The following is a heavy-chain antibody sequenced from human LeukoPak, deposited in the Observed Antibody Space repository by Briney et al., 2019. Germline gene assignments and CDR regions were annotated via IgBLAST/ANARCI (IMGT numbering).Heavy chain of an antibody. V-gene: IGHV4-61*01. D-gene: IGHD1-7*01. CDR1: GVSVSSDIYY. J-gene: IGHJ3*02. CDR3: ARGLTGTTLHAFDI. Sequence: SETLSLTCTVSGVSVSSDIYYWSWIRQPPGKGLEWIGYIYYSGSANYIPSLKSRVTISVDTSKNQFSLKLTSVTAADTAVYYCARGLTGTTLHAFDIWGQGTMVTVSS. CDR2: IYYSGSA.